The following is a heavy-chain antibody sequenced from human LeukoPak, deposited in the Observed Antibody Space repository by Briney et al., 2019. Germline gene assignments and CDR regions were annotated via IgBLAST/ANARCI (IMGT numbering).Heavy chain of an antibody. V-gene: IGHV3-23*01. CDR2: ISGSGDST. D-gene: IGHD4-17*01. J-gene: IGHJ4*02. CDR1: GFTFSSYA. Sequence: GGSLRLSCAASGFTFSSYAMNWVRQAPGKGLEWVSTISGSGDSTYYADSVKGRFTISRDNSKNTLYLQMNSLRAGDTAVYYCAKKDYPDYGDHGRPYYFDYWGPGTLVTVSS. CDR3: AKKDYPDYGDHGRPYYFDY.